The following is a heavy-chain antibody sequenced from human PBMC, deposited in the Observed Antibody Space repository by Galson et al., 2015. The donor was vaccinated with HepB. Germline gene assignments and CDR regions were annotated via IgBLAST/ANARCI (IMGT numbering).Heavy chain of an antibody. CDR2: IDPSDSYT. J-gene: IGHJ4*02. CDR1: GSIFTSYW. D-gene: IGHD2-15*01. CDR3: ARRYCTGGSCYSGFDY. Sequence: QSGAEVKKPGESLRISCKGSGSIFTSYWINWVRQMPGKGLEWMGRIDPSDSYTNYSPSFRGHVTISADQSINTAYLQWSSLKASDTAMYYCARRYCTGGSCYSGFDYWGQGTLVTVSS. V-gene: IGHV5-10-1*01.